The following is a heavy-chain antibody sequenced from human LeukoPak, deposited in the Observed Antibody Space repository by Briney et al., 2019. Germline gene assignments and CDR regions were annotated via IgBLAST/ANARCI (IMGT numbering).Heavy chain of an antibody. CDR1: GGSFSGYY. J-gene: IGHJ6*03. CDR3: ARYGEYSSSSGLGSYMDV. D-gene: IGHD6-6*01. CDR2: INHSGST. V-gene: IGHV4-34*01. Sequence: SETLSLTCAVYGGSFSGYYWSWIRQPPAKGLEWVGEINHSGSTNYNPSLKSRVTISVDTSKNQFSLKLSSVTAADTAVYYSARYGEYSSSSGLGSYMDVWGKGTTVTVSS.